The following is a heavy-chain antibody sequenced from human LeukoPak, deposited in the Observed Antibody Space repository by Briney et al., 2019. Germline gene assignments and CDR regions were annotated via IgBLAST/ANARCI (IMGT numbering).Heavy chain of an antibody. V-gene: IGHV1-18*01. CDR2: ISAYNGNT. D-gene: IGHD3-3*01. Sequence: GASVKVSCKASGYTFTSYGISWVRQAPGQGLEWMGWISAYNGNTNYAQKLQGRVTMTTDTSTSTAYMELRSLRSDDTAVYYCASQRRVTIFVVVISPGSWDYYGMDVWGQGTTVTVSS. CDR3: ASQRRVTIFVVVISPGSWDYYGMDV. CDR1: GYTFTSYG. J-gene: IGHJ6*02.